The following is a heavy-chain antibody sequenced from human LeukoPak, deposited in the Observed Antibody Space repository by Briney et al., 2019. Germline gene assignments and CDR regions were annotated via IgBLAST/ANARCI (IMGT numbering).Heavy chain of an antibody. CDR1: GFTFTRYA. D-gene: IGHD3-10*01. J-gene: IGHJ6*03. V-gene: IGHV3-48*03. CDR3: ARHPPPQHRFGSGNYYYYYMDV. CDR2: INSGGCPI. Sequence: PGGPLTLPCAASGFTFTRYAVTWVRQAPGKGRDCLSHINSGGCPIYYADSVKGRFTISRDNAKNSLYLQMNSMRAEDTAVYYCARHPPPQHRFGSGNYYYYYMDVWGKGTTVTVSS.